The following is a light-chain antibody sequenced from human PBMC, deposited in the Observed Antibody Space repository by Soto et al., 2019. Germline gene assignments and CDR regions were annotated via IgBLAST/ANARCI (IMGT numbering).Light chain of an antibody. Sequence: EIVMTQSPSTLSVSAGERATLSCGASQSVSSNLAWYQQKPGQAPRLLIYGASTRATGIPARFSGSGSGTEFTLTISSLQSEDFALYYCQQCGSSPITFGQGTRLEIK. CDR2: GAS. CDR1: QSVSSN. J-gene: IGKJ5*01. CDR3: QQCGSSPIT. V-gene: IGKV3-15*01.